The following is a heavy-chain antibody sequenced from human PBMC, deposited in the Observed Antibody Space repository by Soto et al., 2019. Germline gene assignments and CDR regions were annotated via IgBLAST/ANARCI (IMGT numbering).Heavy chain of an antibody. CDR2: IKSKTDGGTT. D-gene: IGHD5-18*01. CDR3: TTDRSGYSYGFLGV. V-gene: IGHV3-15*07. J-gene: IGHJ6*02. CDR1: GFNFSNAW. Sequence: GGSLRLSCAASGFNFSNAWMNWVRQAPGKGLEWVGRIKSKTDGGTTDYAAPVKGRFTISRDDSKNTLYLQMNSLKTEDTAVYYCTTDRSGYSYGFLGVWGQGTTVTVSS.